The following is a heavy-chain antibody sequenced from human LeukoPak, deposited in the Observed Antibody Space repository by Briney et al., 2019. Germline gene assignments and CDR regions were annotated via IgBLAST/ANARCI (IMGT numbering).Heavy chain of an antibody. CDR3: ARGRHDFWSGYHSYYYYGMDV. V-gene: IGHV3-53*01. CDR1: GFTVSSNY. CDR2: IYSGGST. D-gene: IGHD3-3*01. J-gene: IGHJ6*02. Sequence: GGSLRLSCAASGFTVSSNYMSWVRQAPGKGLEWVSVIYSGGSTYYADSVKGRFTISRDNSKNTLYLQMNSLRAEDTAVYYRARGRHDFWSGYHSYYYYGMDVWGQGTTVTVSS.